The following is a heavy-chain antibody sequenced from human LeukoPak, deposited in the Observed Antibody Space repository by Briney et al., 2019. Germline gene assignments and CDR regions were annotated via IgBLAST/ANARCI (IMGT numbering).Heavy chain of an antibody. CDR1: GFSFSSYW. J-gene: IGHJ4*02. CDR2: ISGSGGST. V-gene: IGHV3-23*01. CDR3: AKAYDSSGPN. Sequence: GGSLRLSCTASGFSFSSYWMHWVRQAPGKGLEWVSAISGSGGSTYYADSVKGRFTISRDNSKNTLYLQMNSLRAEDTAVYYCAKAYDSSGPNWGQGTLVTVSS. D-gene: IGHD3-22*01.